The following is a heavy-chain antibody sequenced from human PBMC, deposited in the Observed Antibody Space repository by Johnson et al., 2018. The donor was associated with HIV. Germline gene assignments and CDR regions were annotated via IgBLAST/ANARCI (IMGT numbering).Heavy chain of an antibody. CDR3: ARDRTGGSYPRAFDI. V-gene: IGHV3-20*04. CDR2: INWNGGST. CDR1: GFTFDDDA. J-gene: IGHJ3*02. Sequence: VQLVESGGGVVRPGGSLRLSCAAFGFTFDDDALSWVRQVPGKGLEWVSGINWNGGSTGYADSVKGRFTISRDNAKNSLYLQMNSLRAEDTALYYCARDRTGGSYPRAFDIWGQGTMVTVSS. D-gene: IGHD1-26*01.